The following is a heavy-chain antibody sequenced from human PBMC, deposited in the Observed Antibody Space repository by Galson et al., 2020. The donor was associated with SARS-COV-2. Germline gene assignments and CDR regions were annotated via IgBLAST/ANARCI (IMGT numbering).Heavy chain of an antibody. CDR2: ISSSGSYT. D-gene: IGHD2-15*01. J-gene: IGHJ1*01. Sequence: GSLRLSCAASGFTLSDYYMSRVRQAPGKGLEWVSYISSSGSYTNYADPVKGRFTISRDNAKNALYLRMNSLRAEDTALYFCARNGRDCSGGICYGAEYFQYWGQGTLVDVSS. CDR3: ARNGRDCSGGICYGAEYFQY. CDR1: GFTLSDYY. V-gene: IGHV3-11*06.